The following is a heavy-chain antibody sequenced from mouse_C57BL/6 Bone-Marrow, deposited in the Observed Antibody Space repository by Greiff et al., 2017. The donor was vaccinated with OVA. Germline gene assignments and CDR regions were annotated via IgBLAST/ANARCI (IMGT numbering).Heavy chain of an antibody. J-gene: IGHJ1*03. D-gene: IGHD1-1*01. Sequence: QVHVKQSGAELARPGASVKLSCKASGYTFTSYGISWVKQRTGQGLEWIGEIYPRSGNTYYNEKFKGKATLTADKSSSTAYMELRSLTSEDSAVYFCARWAYGSSYDWYFDGWGTGTTVTVSS. V-gene: IGHV1-81*01. CDR2: IYPRSGNT. CDR1: GYTFTSYG. CDR3: ARWAYGSSYDWYFDG.